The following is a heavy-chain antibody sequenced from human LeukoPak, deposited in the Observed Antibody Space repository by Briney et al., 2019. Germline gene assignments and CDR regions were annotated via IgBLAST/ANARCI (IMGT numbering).Heavy chain of an antibody. CDR1: GYTFTSYA. V-gene: IGHV7-4-1*02. J-gene: IGHJ3*02. CDR3: ARAYRGYGDLEDAFDI. Sequence: GASVKVSCKASGYTFTSYAMNWVRQAPGQGLEWMGWINANTGNPTYAQGFTGRFVFSLDTSVSTAYLQISSLKAEDTAVYYCARAYRGYGDLEDAFDIWGQGTMVTVSS. CDR2: INANTGNP. D-gene: IGHD4-17*01.